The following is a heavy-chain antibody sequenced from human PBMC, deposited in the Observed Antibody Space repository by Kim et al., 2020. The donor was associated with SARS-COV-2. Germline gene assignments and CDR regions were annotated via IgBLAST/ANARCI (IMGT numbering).Heavy chain of an antibody. J-gene: IGHJ6*01. V-gene: IGHV3-30*18. CDR3: AKSGTTMARFFYYYGMDV. Sequence: GGSLRLSCAASGFTFTHYGMHWVRQAPGKGLEWVAIISYDGSNQYYAYSLKGRVTISRDNAKNKRYLQMHSLRPEDTAVYYCAKSGTTMARFFYYYGMDV. CDR1: GFTFTHYG. CDR2: ISYDGSNQ. D-gene: IGHD3-10*01.